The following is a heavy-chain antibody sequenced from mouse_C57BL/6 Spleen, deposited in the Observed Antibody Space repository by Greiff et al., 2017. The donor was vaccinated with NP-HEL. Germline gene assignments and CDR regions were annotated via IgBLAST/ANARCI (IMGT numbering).Heavy chain of an antibody. CDR3: ARTTTVIYYAMDY. CDR2: FYPGDGDT. CDR1: GYAFSSSW. J-gene: IGHJ4*01. D-gene: IGHD2-13*01. Sequence: VQLQQSGPELVKPGASVKISCKASGYAFSSSWMNWVKQRPGKGLEWIGRFYPGDGDTNYNGKFKGKATLTADKSSSTAYMQLSSLTSEDSAVYFCARTTTVIYYAMDYWGQGTSVTVSS. V-gene: IGHV1-82*01.